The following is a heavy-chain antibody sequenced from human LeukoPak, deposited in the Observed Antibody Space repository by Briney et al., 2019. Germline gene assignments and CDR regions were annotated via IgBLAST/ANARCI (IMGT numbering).Heavy chain of an antibody. CDR2: IYSGGST. D-gene: IGHD3-22*01. J-gene: IGHJ4*02. Sequence: GGSLRLSCAASGFTVSSNYMSWVRQAPGKGLEWVSVIYSGGSTYYADSVKGRFTISRDNSKNTLYLQMNSLRAEDTAVYYCASLGQWSGYYYLYWGQGTLVTVSS. V-gene: IGHV3-53*01. CDR1: GFTVSSNY. CDR3: ASLGQWSGYYYLY.